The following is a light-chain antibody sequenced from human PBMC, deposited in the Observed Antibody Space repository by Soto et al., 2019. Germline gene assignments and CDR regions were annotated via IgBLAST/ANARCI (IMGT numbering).Light chain of an antibody. J-gene: IGLJ7*01. CDR3: KSYAGSNTYV. CDR2: EVV. Sequence: QSALTQPPSASGSPGQSVTISCTGTKSDIGVYDFVSWYQHHPGKAPRLIIYEVVQRPSGVPDRFSGSKSGNTASLTVSGLQAADEAEYFCKSYAGSNTYVFGSGTQRTVL. CDR1: KSDIGVYDF. V-gene: IGLV2-8*01.